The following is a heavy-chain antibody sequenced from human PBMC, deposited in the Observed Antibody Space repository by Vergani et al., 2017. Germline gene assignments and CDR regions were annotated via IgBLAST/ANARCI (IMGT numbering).Heavy chain of an antibody. V-gene: IGHV1-46*03. CDR2: INPSGGHT. D-gene: IGHD3-9*01. CDR3: ARGDYGILTDYRY. Sequence: QVQVVQSGAEVKKSGASVKVSCKTSGYTFSNYYMHWVRRAPGQGLEWMGIINPSGGHTNYAQKFQGRVTMTRDTYTSTVYMELSSLRSDDTAIYYCARGDYGILTDYRYWGQGTLVTVSA. J-gene: IGHJ4*02. CDR1: GYTFSNYY.